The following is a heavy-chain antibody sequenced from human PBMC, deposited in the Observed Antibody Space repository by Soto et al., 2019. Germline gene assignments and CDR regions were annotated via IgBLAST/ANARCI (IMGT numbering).Heavy chain of an antibody. Sequence: EVQLVESGGGLVQPGGSLRLSCAASGFTFSSYWMHWVRQAPGKGLVWVSRINSDGSSTSYADPVRGRFTISRDNAKNTLYLQMNSLRAEDTAVYYCARDGPRGIVVVTAIFDYWGQGTLVTVSS. CDR3: ARDGPRGIVVVTAIFDY. CDR1: GFTFSSYW. D-gene: IGHD2-21*02. V-gene: IGHV3-74*01. J-gene: IGHJ4*02. CDR2: INSDGSST.